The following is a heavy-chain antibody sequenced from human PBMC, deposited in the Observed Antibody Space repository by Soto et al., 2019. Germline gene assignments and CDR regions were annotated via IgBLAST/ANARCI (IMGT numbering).Heavy chain of an antibody. CDR2: ISAHNGNT. CDR1: GYTFTSYG. D-gene: IGHD1-1*01. CDR3: ARGRYGDY. V-gene: IGHV1-18*01. Sequence: QVHLVQSGAEVKKPGASVKVSCKGSGYTFTSYGITWVRQAPGQGLEWMGWISAHNGNTDYAQKLQGRVTVTRDTSTSTAYMELRSLTSDDTAVYYCARGRYGDYWGQGALVTVSS. J-gene: IGHJ4*02.